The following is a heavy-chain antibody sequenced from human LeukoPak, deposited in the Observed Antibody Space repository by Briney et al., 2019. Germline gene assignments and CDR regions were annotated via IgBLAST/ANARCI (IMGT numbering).Heavy chain of an antibody. CDR2: IKQDGSEK. CDR1: GFTFRSYC. J-gene: IGHJ4*02. D-gene: IGHD4-17*01. Sequence: GGSLRLSCAASGFTFRSYCMSWVRQAPGKGLEWVANIKQDGSEKYYVDSVRGRFTISRDNAKNSLYLQMNSLRAEDTAVYYCARNPYGDYPREDYFDYWGQGTLVTVSS. V-gene: IGHV3-7*04. CDR3: ARNPYGDYPREDYFDY.